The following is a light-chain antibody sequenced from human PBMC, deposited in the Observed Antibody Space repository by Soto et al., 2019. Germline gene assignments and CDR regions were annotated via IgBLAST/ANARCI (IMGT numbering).Light chain of an antibody. CDR2: GAS. J-gene: IGKJ2*01. V-gene: IGKV3-20*01. CDR3: QQYGSSPLLT. Sequence: EIVLTQSPGTLSLSPGERATLSCRASQSVSSSYLAWYQQKPGQAPRLLIYGASSRATGIPDRFSGSGSGTDFTLTISRLEPEDLAGYYCQQYGSSPLLTFGQGTKLEIK. CDR1: QSVSSSY.